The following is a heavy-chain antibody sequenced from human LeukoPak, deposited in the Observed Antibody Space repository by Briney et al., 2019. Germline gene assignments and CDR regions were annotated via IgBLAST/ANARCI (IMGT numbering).Heavy chain of an antibody. J-gene: IGHJ4*02. Sequence: GGSLRLSCAASGFTFSNYAMSWVRQAPGKGLEWVSAITGSGGNTYYADSVKGRFTISGDNSENTVFLQMNSLRAEDTAVYYCAKWGDYDVLTGYYVSDYWGQGTLVTVSS. CDR1: GFTFSNYA. CDR2: ITGSGGNT. V-gene: IGHV3-23*01. CDR3: AKWGDYDVLTGYYVSDY. D-gene: IGHD3-9*01.